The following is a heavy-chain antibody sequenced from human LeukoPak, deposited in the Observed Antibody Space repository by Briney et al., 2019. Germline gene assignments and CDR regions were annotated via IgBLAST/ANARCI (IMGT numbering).Heavy chain of an antibody. CDR1: GYTFTSYD. Sequence: ASVKVSCKASGYTFTSYDINWVRQATGQGLEWMGWMNPNSGNTGYAQKFKGRVTLTRNTSISTAYMEMSSLRSEDTAVYYCARPLRGDSSGYYYVTTILHAWGQGTLVTVSS. CDR3: ARPLRGDSSGYYYVTTILHA. V-gene: IGHV1-8*01. J-gene: IGHJ5*02. CDR2: MNPNSGNT. D-gene: IGHD3-22*01.